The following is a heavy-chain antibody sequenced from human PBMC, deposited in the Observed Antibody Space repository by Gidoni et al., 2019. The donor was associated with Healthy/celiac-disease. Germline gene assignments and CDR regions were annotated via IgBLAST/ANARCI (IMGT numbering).Heavy chain of an antibody. D-gene: IGHD2-2*01. CDR1: GGTFSSYA. CDR2: ILPIFGTA. CDR3: ARASYQLLPIGYYYYGMDV. Sequence: QVQLVQSGAEVKKPGSSVKVSCKASGGTFSSYAISWVRQAPGQGLEWMGGILPIFGTANYAQKFQGRVTITADESTSTAYMELSSLRSEDTAVYYCARASYQLLPIGYYYYGMDVWGQGTTVTVSS. V-gene: IGHV1-69*01. J-gene: IGHJ6*02.